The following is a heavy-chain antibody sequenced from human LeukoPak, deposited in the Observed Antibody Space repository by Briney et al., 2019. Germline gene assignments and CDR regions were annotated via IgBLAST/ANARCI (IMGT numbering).Heavy chain of an antibody. CDR2: INPYSGDT. V-gene: IGHV1-2*02. D-gene: IGHD2-8*01. Sequence: ASVKVSCKASGYSFTGYYIHWVRQAPGQGLAWMGWINPYSGDTTYAQKFQGRLTLTRDTSISTAYMEVSRLKSDDTAVYYCVWSRSCTNGVCYVGSDAFDIWGQGTMVTVSS. CDR3: VWSRSCTNGVCYVGSDAFDI. J-gene: IGHJ3*02. CDR1: GYSFTGYY.